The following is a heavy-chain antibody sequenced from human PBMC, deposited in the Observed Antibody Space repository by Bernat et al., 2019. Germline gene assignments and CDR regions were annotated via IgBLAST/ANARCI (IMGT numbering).Heavy chain of an antibody. CDR2: IYSGGST. CDR3: ARAIEMATTGDAFDI. Sequence: EEQLLESGGGLVQPGGSLRLSCAASGFTVSSNYMSWVRQAPGKGLEWVSVIYSGGSTYYADSVKGRFTISRDNSKNTLYLQMNSLRAEDTAVYYCARAIEMATTGDAFDIWGQGTMVTVSS. V-gene: IGHV3-66*01. CDR1: GFTVSSNY. D-gene: IGHD5-24*01. J-gene: IGHJ3*02.